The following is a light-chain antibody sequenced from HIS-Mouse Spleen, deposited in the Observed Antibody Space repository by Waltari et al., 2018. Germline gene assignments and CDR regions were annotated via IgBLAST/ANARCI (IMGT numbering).Light chain of an antibody. CDR3: AAWDDSLSGHVV. Sequence: QSVLTQPPSASGTPGQRVTISCSGSSSNIGSNYEYWYQQLPGTAPKLLIYRNNQRPSGVPARFSGSKSGTSASLAISGLRSEDEADYYCAAWDDSLSGHVVFGGGTKLTVL. J-gene: IGLJ2*01. CDR2: RNN. CDR1: SSNIGSNY. V-gene: IGLV1-47*01.